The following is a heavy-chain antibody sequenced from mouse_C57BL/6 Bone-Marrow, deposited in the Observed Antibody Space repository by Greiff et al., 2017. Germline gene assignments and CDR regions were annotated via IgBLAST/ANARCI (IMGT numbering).Heavy chain of an antibody. CDR2: IDPETGGT. CDR3: TRGRNYPDY. V-gene: IGHV1-15*01. Sequence: QVQLQQSGAELVRPGASVTLSCKASGYTFTDYEMHWVKQTPVHGLEWIGAIDPETGGTAYNQKFKGKAILTADKSSSTAYMELRSLTSEDSAVYYCTRGRNYPDYWGQGTTLTVSS. CDR1: GYTFTDYE. J-gene: IGHJ2*01.